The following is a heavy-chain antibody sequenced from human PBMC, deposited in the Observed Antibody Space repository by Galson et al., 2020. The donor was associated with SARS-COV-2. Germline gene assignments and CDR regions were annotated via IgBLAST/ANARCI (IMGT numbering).Heavy chain of an antibody. Sequence: GASLKISCAASGFTFSSSAMSWVRQAPGKGLEWVSAISGSGGSTYYADSVKGRFTISRDNSKTTLKPQMNSLRAEDTAVYYCAKELGGGLDYWGQETLVAVSS. J-gene: IGHJ4*02. D-gene: IGHD7-27*01. CDR1: GFTFSSSA. V-gene: IGHV3-23*01. CDR3: AKELGGGLDY. CDR2: ISGSGGST.